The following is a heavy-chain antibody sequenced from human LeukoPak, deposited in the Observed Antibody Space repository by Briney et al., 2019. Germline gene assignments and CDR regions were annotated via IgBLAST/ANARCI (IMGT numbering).Heavy chain of an antibody. CDR3: ARLPVLRFLEWAENWFDP. CDR1: GGSISSSSYY. Sequence: SETLSLTCTVSGGSISSSSYYWGWIRQPPGKGLEWIGSIYYSGSTYYNPSLKSRVTISVDTSKNQFSLKLSSVTAADTAVYCCARLPVLRFLEWAENWFDPWGQGTLVTVSS. J-gene: IGHJ5*02. CDR2: IYYSGST. D-gene: IGHD3-3*01. V-gene: IGHV4-39*01.